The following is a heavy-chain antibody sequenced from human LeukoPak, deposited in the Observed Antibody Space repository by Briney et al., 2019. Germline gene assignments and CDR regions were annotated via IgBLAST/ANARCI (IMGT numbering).Heavy chain of an antibody. V-gene: IGHV4-4*07. CDR1: DGSISSYY. D-gene: IGHD2-15*01. CDR3: AREVVVAAISPDYYYYIDV. Sequence: SETLSLTRTVPDGSISSYYWSWIRQPPGKGLEWIGRIYTRGSTNYNPSLKSRVTMSVDTSKNQFSLKLSSVTAADTAVYYCAREVVVAAISPDYYYYIDVWREGTTVTVSS. CDR2: IYTRGST. J-gene: IGHJ6*03.